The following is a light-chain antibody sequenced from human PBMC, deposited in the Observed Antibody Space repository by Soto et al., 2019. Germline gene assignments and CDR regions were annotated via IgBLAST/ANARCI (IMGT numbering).Light chain of an antibody. CDR1: QSVSSSS. CDR2: GAS. Sequence: EIVLTQSPGTLFLSPGERATLSCRASQSVSSSSLAWYQQKPGQAPRLLIYGASSRATGIPDRISGSGSGTDFTLTISRVEPEDFAEYFCQHFGSSPGYTFGQGTKLQIK. J-gene: IGKJ2*01. V-gene: IGKV3-20*01. CDR3: QHFGSSPGYT.